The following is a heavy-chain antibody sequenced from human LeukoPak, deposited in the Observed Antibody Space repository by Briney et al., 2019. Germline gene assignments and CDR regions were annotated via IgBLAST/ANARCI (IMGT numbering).Heavy chain of an antibody. D-gene: IGHD3-22*01. Sequence: GESLKISCKGSGYSFTSYWIGWVRQMPGKGLEWMGIIYPGDSDTRYSPSFQGQVTISADKSISTAYLQWSSLKASDTAMYYCARHGLSDYDSTVLRYAFDIWGQGTTVTVSS. CDR3: ARHGLSDYDSTVLRYAFDI. V-gene: IGHV5-51*01. CDR2: IYPGDSDT. CDR1: GYSFTSYW. J-gene: IGHJ3*02.